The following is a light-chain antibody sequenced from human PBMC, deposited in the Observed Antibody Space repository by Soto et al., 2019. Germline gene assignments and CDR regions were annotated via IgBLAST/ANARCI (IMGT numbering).Light chain of an antibody. CDR3: QQRSNWT. Sequence: EIVFTQSPGTLSLSPGERATLSCRASQSVTTNMAWSQQKPGQAPRLLIYDASNRATGIPARFSGSGSGTDFTLTISSLEPEDFAVYYCQQRSNWTFGQGTMV. J-gene: IGKJ1*01. CDR2: DAS. V-gene: IGKV3-11*01. CDR1: QSVTTN.